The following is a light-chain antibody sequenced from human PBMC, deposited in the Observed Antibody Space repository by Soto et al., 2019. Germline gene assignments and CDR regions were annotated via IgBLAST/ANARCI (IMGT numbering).Light chain of an antibody. Sequence: QSVLTQPPSASGTPGQRVTISCFGSSSNIGSNTVNWYQQLPGTAPKLLIYINDRRPSGVPDRFSGSKSGTSASLAISGLQSEDEADYYCAAWDDSMNGPVFGGGTQLTVL. V-gene: IGLV1-44*01. CDR2: IND. J-gene: IGLJ2*01. CDR3: AAWDDSMNGPV. CDR1: SSNIGSNT.